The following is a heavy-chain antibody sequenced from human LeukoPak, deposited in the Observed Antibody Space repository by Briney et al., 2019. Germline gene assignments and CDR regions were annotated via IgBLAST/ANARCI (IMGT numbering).Heavy chain of an antibody. Sequence: ASVKVSCKASGYTFTGYYVHWVRQAPGQGLEWMGWISAYNGNTNYAQTLQSRVTMTTDTSTSTAYMELRSLRSDDTAVYYCARAVSGYSYGRDYWGQGTLVTVSS. D-gene: IGHD5-18*01. CDR1: GYTFTGYY. J-gene: IGHJ4*02. CDR3: ARAVSGYSYGRDY. CDR2: ISAYNGNT. V-gene: IGHV1-18*04.